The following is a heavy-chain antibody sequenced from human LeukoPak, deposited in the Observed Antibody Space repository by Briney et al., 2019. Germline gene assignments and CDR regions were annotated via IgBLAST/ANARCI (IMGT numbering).Heavy chain of an antibody. D-gene: IGHD3-22*01. CDR3: ARDLGDSSGYDY. V-gene: IGHV3-53*01. Sequence: GGSLRLSCAASGFTVSSNYMSWVRQAPGKGLEWVSVIYSGGSTYYADSVKGRFTISRDNSKNTLYLQMNSLRAEDTAVYYCARDLGDSSGYDYWGQGTLVTVSP. CDR2: IYSGGST. CDR1: GFTVSSNY. J-gene: IGHJ4*02.